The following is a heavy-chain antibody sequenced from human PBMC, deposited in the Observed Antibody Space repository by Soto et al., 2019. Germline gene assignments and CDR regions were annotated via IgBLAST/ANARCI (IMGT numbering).Heavy chain of an antibody. D-gene: IGHD5-12*01. J-gene: IGHJ4*02. CDR3: ARDARPDGYGDVDY. CDR1: GFTFGTYT. CDR2: IYGNGGGI. Sequence: QLLESGGTLVPPGGSLRLSCVASGFTFGTYTMNWVRQAPGKGLEWVSGIYGNGGGIFYADSVKGRFTISRDNSKDTLFLEMKSLRADDTAVYYCARDARPDGYGDVDYWGQGTLVTVSS. V-gene: IGHV3-23*01.